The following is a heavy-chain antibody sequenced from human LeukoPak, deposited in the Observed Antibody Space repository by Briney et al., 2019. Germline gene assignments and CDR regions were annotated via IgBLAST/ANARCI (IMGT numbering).Heavy chain of an antibody. CDR2: IILILGIA. D-gene: IGHD3-10*01. V-gene: IGHV1-69*04. CDR1: GGTFSSYA. CDR3: ARDLGYYGSGRSYYFDY. J-gene: IGHJ4*02. Sequence: GASVKVSCKASGGTFSSYAISWVRQAPGQGLEWMGRIILILGIANYAQKFQGRVAITADKSTSTAYMELSSLRSEDTAVYYCARDLGYYGSGRSYYFDYWGQGTLVTVSS.